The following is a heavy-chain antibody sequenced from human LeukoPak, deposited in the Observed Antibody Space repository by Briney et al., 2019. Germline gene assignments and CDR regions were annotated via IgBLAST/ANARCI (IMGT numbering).Heavy chain of an antibody. CDR1: GGTFSSYA. D-gene: IGHD6-19*01. V-gene: IGHV1-69*13. CDR3: TRASPGIAVAGTSAFDI. CDR2: IISIYGTA. Sequence: SVKVSCKASGGTFSSYAISWVRQAAGQGLDGMGGIISIYGTANYVQKLQGRVTITADESTSTAYMELSSLRSEDTAVYYCTRASPGIAVAGTSAFDIWGQGTMVTVSS. J-gene: IGHJ3*02.